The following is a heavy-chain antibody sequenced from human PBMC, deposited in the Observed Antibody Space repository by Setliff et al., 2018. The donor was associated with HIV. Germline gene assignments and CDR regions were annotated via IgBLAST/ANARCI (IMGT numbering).Heavy chain of an antibody. CDR3: ACGKNYIFWSGYFGMDV. J-gene: IGHJ6*02. CDR1: GFMFSSYG. Sequence: QPGGFLRLTCAASGFMFSSYGMHWVRQAPGKGLEPISGISSDGGSMYYADSVRGRFTISRDNSKNTLYLQMGSLRGDDMAVYYCACGKNYIFWSGYFGMDVWGQGTTVTVSS. D-gene: IGHD3-3*01. CDR2: ISSDGGSM. V-gene: IGHV3-64*02.